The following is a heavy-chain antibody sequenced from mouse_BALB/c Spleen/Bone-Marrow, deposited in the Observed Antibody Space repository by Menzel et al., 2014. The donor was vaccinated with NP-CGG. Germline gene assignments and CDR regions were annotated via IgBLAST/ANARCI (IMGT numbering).Heavy chain of an antibody. CDR1: GYSITSGYY. Sequence: EVKLVESGPGLVKPSQSLSLTCSVTGYSITSGYYWNWIRQFPGNKLEWMGYISYDGSNNYNPSLKNRISITRDTSKNQFFLKLNSVTTEDTATYYCANYYGSSYWYFDVWGAGTTVTVSS. V-gene: IGHV3-6*02. CDR3: ANYYGSSYWYFDV. J-gene: IGHJ1*01. D-gene: IGHD1-1*01. CDR2: ISYDGSN.